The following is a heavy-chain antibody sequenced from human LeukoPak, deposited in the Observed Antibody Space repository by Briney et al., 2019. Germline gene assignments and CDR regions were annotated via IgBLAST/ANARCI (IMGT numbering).Heavy chain of an antibody. Sequence: GGSLRLSCAASRFTFSNYGMHWARQAPGKGLEWVAFIRYDGSNIYYADSVKGRFTVSRDNSKNTLYLQMNSLRAEDTAVYYCVNGNTVVTPFDYWGQGTLVTVSS. CDR2: IRYDGSNI. V-gene: IGHV3-30*02. D-gene: IGHD4-23*01. CDR3: VNGNTVVTPFDY. J-gene: IGHJ4*02. CDR1: RFTFSNYG.